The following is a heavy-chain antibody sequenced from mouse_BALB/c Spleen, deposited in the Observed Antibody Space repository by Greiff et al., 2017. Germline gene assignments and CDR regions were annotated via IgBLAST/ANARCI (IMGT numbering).Heavy chain of an antibody. J-gene: IGHJ2*01. D-gene: IGHD1-1*02. V-gene: IGHV5-4*02. CDR1: GFTFSDYY. CDR3: EGGGYAMDY. Sequence: EVHLVESGGGLVKPGGSLTLSCAASGFTFSDYYMYWVRQTPEKRLEWVATISDGGSYTYYPDSVKGRFTISRDNAKNNLYLQMSSLKSEDTSMYYCEGGGYAMDYWGQGTTLTVSS. CDR2: ISDGGSYT.